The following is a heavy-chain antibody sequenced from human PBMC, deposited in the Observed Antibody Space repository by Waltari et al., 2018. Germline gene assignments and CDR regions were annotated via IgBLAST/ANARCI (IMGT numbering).Heavy chain of an antibody. J-gene: IGHJ6*03. Sequence: EVQLVQSGAEVKKPGESLKISCKGSGYSFTSYWICWGRPMPGKGLEWMGIIYPGDSDTRYSPSFQGQVTISADKSISTAYLQWSSLKASDTAMYYCARHGYSSSWLGPPYYYYMDVWGKGTTVTVSS. CDR2: IYPGDSDT. CDR1: GYSFTSYW. CDR3: ARHGYSSSWLGPPYYYYMDV. V-gene: IGHV5-51*01. D-gene: IGHD6-13*01.